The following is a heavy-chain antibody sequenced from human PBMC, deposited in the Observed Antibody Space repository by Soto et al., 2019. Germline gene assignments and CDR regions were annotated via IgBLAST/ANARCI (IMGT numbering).Heavy chain of an antibody. CDR3: ARDRQWLEKYYYYYGMDV. Sequence: PGGSLRLSCAASGFTFSTYAMHWVRQAPGKGLEWVAVISYDGSKKYYADSVKDRFTISRDNSTKTLSLQMNSLRPEDTAVYYCARDRQWLEKYYYYYGMDVWGQGATVTVSS. D-gene: IGHD6-19*01. CDR2: ISYDGSKK. J-gene: IGHJ6*02. V-gene: IGHV3-30-3*01. CDR1: GFTFSTYA.